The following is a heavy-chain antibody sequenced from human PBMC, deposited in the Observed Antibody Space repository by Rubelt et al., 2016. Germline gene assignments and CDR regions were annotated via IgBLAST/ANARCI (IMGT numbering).Heavy chain of an antibody. D-gene: IGHD1-14*01. CDR2: LEPEDGEP. Sequence: QVQLVQSGAEVRKPGASVKASCKVSGYSLSELSIHWVRQAPGKGLECMGSLEPEDGEPIYAQKFQDRVTMTEESSTDTAYMELSSLTSEDAAIDYCAAALGTRTGDNWGQGTLVTVSS. V-gene: IGHV1-24*01. J-gene: IGHJ4*02. CDR3: AAALGTRTGDN. CDR1: GYSLSELS.